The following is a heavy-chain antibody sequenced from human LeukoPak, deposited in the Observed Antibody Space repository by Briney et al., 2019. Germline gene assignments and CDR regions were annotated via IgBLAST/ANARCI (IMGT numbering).Heavy chain of an antibody. CDR1: GYTFTGYY. Sequence: GASVKVSCKASGYTFTGYYMHWVRQAPGQGLEWMGWINPNSGGTNYAQKFQGRVTMTRDTSISTAYMELSRLRSDDTAVYYCARVEPLRWEADDFDYWGQGTLVTVSS. D-gene: IGHD4-23*01. CDR2: INPNSGGT. J-gene: IGHJ4*02. V-gene: IGHV1-2*02. CDR3: ARVEPLRWEADDFDY.